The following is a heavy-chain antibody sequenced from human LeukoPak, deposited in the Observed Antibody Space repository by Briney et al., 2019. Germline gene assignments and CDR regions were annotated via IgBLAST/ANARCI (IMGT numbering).Heavy chain of an antibody. J-gene: IGHJ5*02. CDR1: GFTFSSYA. V-gene: IGHV3-30-3*01. Sequence: GGSLRLSCAASGFTFSSYAMHWVRRAPGKGLEWVAVISYDGSNKYYADSVKGRFTISRDNSKNTLYLQMNSLRAEDTAVYYCARAMEQLEYNWFDPWGQGTLVTVSS. CDR3: ARAMEQLEYNWFDP. CDR2: ISYDGSNK. D-gene: IGHD6-6*01.